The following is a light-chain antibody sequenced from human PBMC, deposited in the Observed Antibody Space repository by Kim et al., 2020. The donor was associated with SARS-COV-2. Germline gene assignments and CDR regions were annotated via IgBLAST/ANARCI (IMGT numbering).Light chain of an antibody. CDR2: AAS. J-gene: IGKJ4*01. CDR3: LQHNRYPLT. Sequence: ASFGDRVIITCRASLGIRNHLVWYQQKPGKAPKRLIYAASSLQSGVPSRFSGSGSGTEFTLTISSLQSEDFATYYCLQHNRYPLTFGGGTKVDIK. CDR1: LGIRNH. V-gene: IGKV1-17*01.